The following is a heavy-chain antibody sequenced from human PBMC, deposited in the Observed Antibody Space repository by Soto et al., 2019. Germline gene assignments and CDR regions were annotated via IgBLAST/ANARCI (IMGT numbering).Heavy chain of an antibody. V-gene: IGHV1-2*02. J-gene: IGHJ5*02. D-gene: IGHD2-2*01. CDR3: ARGASWRYNWFDP. CDR1: GYTFSGFY. Sequence: QVQLVQSGAEVKKPGASVKVSCKASGYTFSGFYVHWVRQAPGQGLEWMGWINPSTGGIVYAQTFQGRITMTSDTSISTAYMELSRLTSDDTAVFYCARGASWRYNWFDPWGQGTLVTVSS. CDR2: INPSTGGI.